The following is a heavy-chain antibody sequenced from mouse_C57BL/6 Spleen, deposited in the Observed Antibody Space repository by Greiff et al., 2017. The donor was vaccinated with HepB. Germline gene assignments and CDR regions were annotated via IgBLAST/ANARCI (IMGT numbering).Heavy chain of an antibody. V-gene: IGHV5-4*01. CDR2: ISDGGSYT. CDR3: AREPGSRGWYFDV. CDR1: GFTFSSYA. J-gene: IGHJ1*03. D-gene: IGHD1-1*01. Sequence: EVKLQESGGGLVKPGGSLKLSCAASGFTFSSYAMSWVRQTPEKRLEWVATISDGGSYTYYPDNVKGRFTISRDNAKNNLYLQMSHLKSEDTAMYYCAREPGSRGWYFDVWGTGTTVTVSS.